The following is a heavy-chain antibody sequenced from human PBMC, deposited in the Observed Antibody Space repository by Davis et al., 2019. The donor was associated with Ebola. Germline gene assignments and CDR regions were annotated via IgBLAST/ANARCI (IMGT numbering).Heavy chain of an antibody. CDR2: IYHSGST. CDR1: GGSISSGGYS. CDR3: ARGRGLRYFDWLFTPRFDY. Sequence: SETLSLTCTVSGGSISSGGYSWSWIRQPPGKGLEWIGYIYHSGSTYYNPSLKSRVTISVDTSKNQFSLKLSSVTAADTAVYYCARGRGLRYFDWLFTPRFDYWGQGTLVTVSS. V-gene: IGHV4-30-2*01. D-gene: IGHD3-9*01. J-gene: IGHJ4*02.